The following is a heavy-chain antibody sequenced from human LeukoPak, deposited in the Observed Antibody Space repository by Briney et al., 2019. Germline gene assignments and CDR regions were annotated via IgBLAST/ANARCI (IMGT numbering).Heavy chain of an antibody. J-gene: IGHJ6*02. V-gene: IGHV3-73*01. D-gene: IGHD1-26*01. CDR3: TSLVGGVGAAPYGMDV. CDR1: GFTFSGSA. CDR2: IRSKANSYAT. Sequence: GGSLRLSCAASGFTFSGSAMHWVRQASGKGLEWVGRIRSKANSYATAYAASVKGRFTISRDDSKSTAYLQMNSLKTEDTAVYYCTSLVGGVGAAPYGMDVWGQGTTVTVSS.